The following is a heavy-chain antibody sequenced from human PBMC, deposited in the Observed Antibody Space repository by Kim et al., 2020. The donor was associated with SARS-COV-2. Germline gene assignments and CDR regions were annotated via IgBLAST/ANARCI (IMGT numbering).Heavy chain of an antibody. V-gene: IGHV3-21*01. D-gene: IGHD3-10*01. J-gene: IGHJ5*02. Sequence: GVSLRLSCAASGFTFSSYSMNWVRQAPGKGLEWVSSISSSSSYIYYADSVKGRFTISRDNAKNSLYLQMNSLRAEDTAVYYCARESPPPPFMVRGVEAFDPWGQGTLVTVSS. CDR3: ARESPPPPFMVRGVEAFDP. CDR2: ISSSSSYI. CDR1: GFTFSSYS.